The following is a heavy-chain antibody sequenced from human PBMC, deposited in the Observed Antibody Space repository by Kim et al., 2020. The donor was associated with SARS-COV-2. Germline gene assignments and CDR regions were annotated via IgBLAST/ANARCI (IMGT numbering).Heavy chain of an antibody. J-gene: IGHJ4*02. D-gene: IGHD4-4*01. CDR2: ISSSSSYT. CDR1: GFTFSDYY. CDR3: ARGTTTYSVGFLVY. Sequence: GWSLRLSCAASGFTFSDYYMSWIRQAPGKGLEWVSYISSSSSYTNYADSVKGRFTISRDNAKNSLYLQMNSLRAEDTAVYYCARGTTTYSVGFLVYWGQGTLVTVSS. V-gene: IGHV3-11*06.